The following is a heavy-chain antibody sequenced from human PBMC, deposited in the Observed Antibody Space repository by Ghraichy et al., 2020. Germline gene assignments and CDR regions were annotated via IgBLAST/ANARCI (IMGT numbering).Heavy chain of an antibody. V-gene: IGHV3-7*04. CDR3: ARDNRQQLVLSLFYYYGMDV. CDR2: IKQDGSEK. CDR1: GFTFNRYW. D-gene: IGHD6-13*01. J-gene: IGHJ6*02. Sequence: LPCAASGFTFNRYWMSWVRQAPGKGLEWVANIKQDGSEKYYVDSVKGRFTISRDNAKNSLYLQMNSLRVEDTAVYYCARDNRQQLVLSLFYYYGMDVWGQGTTVTVSS.